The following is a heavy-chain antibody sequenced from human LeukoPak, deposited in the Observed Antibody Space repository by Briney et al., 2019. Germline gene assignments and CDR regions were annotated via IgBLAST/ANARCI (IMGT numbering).Heavy chain of an antibody. Sequence: PGGSLRLSCAASGFTFDDYMMHWVRQAPGKGLEWVSSITTSSTYISYADSVKGRFTISRDNAKNSLYLQMNSLRAEDTAVYYCARGKYSSGWFDYWGQGTLVTVSS. V-gene: IGHV3-21*01. CDR2: ITTSSTYI. CDR3: ARGKYSSGWFDY. CDR1: GFTFDDYM. J-gene: IGHJ4*02. D-gene: IGHD6-19*01.